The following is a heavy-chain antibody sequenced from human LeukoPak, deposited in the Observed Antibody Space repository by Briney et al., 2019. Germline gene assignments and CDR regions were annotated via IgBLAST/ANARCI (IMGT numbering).Heavy chain of an antibody. Sequence: EASVKVSCKASADTFSSFAISWVRQAPGQGPEWMGRIIPLVDGTHYAQKFQGRVTITADKSTATAYMEVSSLTSEDTAVYFCARESGSEPFDYWGQGTLVTVSS. CDR1: ADTFSSFA. J-gene: IGHJ4*02. CDR3: ARESGSEPFDY. V-gene: IGHV1-69*04. D-gene: IGHD1-26*01. CDR2: IIPLVDGT.